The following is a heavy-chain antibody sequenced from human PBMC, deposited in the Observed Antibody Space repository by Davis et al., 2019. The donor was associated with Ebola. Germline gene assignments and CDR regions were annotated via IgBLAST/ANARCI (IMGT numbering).Heavy chain of an antibody. CDR2: IYYSGST. V-gene: IGHV4-59*01. D-gene: IGHD3-3*01. CDR3: ARGSPFYDFWSGYSTQNWFDP. J-gene: IGHJ5*02. CDR1: GGSISSYY. Sequence: SETLSLTCTVSGGSISSYYWSWIRQPPGKGLEWIGYIYYSGSTNYNPSLKSRVTISVATSKNQFSLKLSSVTAADTAVYYCARGSPFYDFWSGYSTQNWFDPWGQGTLVTVSS.